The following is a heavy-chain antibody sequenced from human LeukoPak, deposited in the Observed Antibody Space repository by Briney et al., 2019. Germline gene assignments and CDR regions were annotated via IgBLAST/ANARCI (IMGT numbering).Heavy chain of an antibody. V-gene: IGHV3-11*04. D-gene: IGHD3-10*01. CDR1: GFTLSDYY. Sequence: GGSLRLSCAASGFTLSDYYMSWIRQAPGKGLEWVSYISSSGATTYYPDSVKGRFTISRDNTKNSLFLQMNSLRAEDTAVYYCARAGDRWYFNLWGRGTLVTVSS. J-gene: IGHJ2*01. CDR3: ARAGDRWYFNL. CDR2: ISSSGATT.